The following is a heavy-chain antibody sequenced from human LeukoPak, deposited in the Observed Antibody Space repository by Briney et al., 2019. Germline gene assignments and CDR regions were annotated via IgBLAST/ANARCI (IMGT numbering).Heavy chain of an antibody. J-gene: IGHJ6*03. CDR3: ARDSGMGGVGYHYYMDV. Sequence: SETLSLTCSVSGGSISSHYWSWLRQPAGKGREWIGRIYTSGSTNYNPSLKSRVTLSVDTSKNQFSLKLSSVTAADTAVYYCARDSGMGGVGYHYYMDVWGKGTTVTVSS. D-gene: IGHD3-16*01. CDR2: IYTSGST. CDR1: GGSISSHY. V-gene: IGHV4-4*07.